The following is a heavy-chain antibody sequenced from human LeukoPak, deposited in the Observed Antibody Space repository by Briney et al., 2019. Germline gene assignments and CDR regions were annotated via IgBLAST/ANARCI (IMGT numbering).Heavy chain of an antibody. Sequence: ASVKVSCKASGYTFTGSYMPWVRQAPGQGLEWMGWIKPNGGGTNYAKKFQGRVTMTRDTSISTAYMELSRLRSDDTAVYYCARARRPNTSFSGGWGQGTLVTVSS. D-gene: IGHD2-2*01. CDR3: ARARRPNTSFSGG. CDR2: IKPNGGGT. J-gene: IGHJ4*02. CDR1: GYTFTGSY. V-gene: IGHV1-2*02.